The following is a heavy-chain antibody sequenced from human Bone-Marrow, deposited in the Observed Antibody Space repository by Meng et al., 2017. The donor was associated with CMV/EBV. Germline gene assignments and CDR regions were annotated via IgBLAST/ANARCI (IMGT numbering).Heavy chain of an antibody. CDR2: INPRGDIT. J-gene: IGHJ4*02. V-gene: IGHV1-46*01. Sequence: ASVKVSCKASGYTFSNYYAHWVRQAPGQGLEWMGVINPRGDITTYAQKFQGRVTMTRDTSANTVHMDLNSLGSEDTAVYYCAREKGDTNYFDSCGQGTLVTFSS. CDR1: GYTFSNYY. CDR3: AREKGDTNYFDS. D-gene: IGHD1-26*01.